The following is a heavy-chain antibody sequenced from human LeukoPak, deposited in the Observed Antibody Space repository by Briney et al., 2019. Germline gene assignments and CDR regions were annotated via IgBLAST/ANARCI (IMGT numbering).Heavy chain of an antibody. V-gene: IGHV3-21*01. Sequence: PGGSLRLSCAASGFTFASYTMTWVRQAPGKGLEWVSSISPTANYIYYADSVKGRFTISRDNAKDSLYLQVNSLRAEDTALYYCARAGLSGSLDNWGQGTLVSVSS. CDR3: ARAGLSGSLDN. J-gene: IGHJ4*02. CDR2: ISPTANYI. CDR1: GFTFASYT. D-gene: IGHD3-10*01.